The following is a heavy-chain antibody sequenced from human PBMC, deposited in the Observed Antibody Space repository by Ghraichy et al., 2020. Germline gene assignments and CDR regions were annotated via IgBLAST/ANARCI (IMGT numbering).Heavy chain of an antibody. CDR3: ARDFAAATGDRGY. V-gene: IGHV3-23*01. D-gene: IGHD2-2*01. CDR1: GFTFRNYA. Sequence: GGSLRLSCAASGFTFRNYAMNWVRQAPGKGLEWVSGFSGTGPSTYYTDSVKGRFTISRDNSNNMLYLQMNSLRAEDTAVYYCARDFAAATGDRGYWGRGRLVTVSS. J-gene: IGHJ4*02. CDR2: FSGTGPST.